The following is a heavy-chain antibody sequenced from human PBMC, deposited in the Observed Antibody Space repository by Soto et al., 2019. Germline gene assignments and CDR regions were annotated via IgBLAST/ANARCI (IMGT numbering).Heavy chain of an antibody. D-gene: IGHD4-17*01. CDR1: GGSISSSSYY. CDR2: IYYSGST. J-gene: IGHJ4*02. Sequence: SETLSLTCTVSGGSISSSSYYWGWIRQPPGKGLEWIGSIYYSGSTYYNPSLKSRVAISVDTSKNQFSLKLSSVTAADTAVYYCAGNDYGDYRFDYWGQGTLVTVSS. V-gene: IGHV4-39*01. CDR3: AGNDYGDYRFDY.